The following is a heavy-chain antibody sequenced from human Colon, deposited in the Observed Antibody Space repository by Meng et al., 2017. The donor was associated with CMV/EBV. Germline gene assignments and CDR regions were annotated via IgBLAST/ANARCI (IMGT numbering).Heavy chain of an antibody. CDR1: GLMFSNSG. Sequence: SGLMFSNSGMYWVRQAPGKGLEWVATIWYDGSNEYYADSVKGRFTISRDNSKNTLYLQMNSLRAEDRAVYYCAKGPNDFWSGYYMVYWGQGTLVTVSS. CDR2: IWYDGSNE. J-gene: IGHJ4*02. V-gene: IGHV3-33*03. CDR3: AKGPNDFWSGYYMVY. D-gene: IGHD3-3*01.